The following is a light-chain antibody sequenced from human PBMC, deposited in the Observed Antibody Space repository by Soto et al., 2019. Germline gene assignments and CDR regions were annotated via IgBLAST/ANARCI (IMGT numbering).Light chain of an antibody. CDR1: SSDVGGYNY. V-gene: IGLV2-8*01. CDR2: EVT. Sequence: QSVLTQPPSASGSPGQSVTISCTGTSSDVGGYNYVSWYQQHPGKAPKLMIYEVTKRPSGVPDRFSGSKSGNTASLTVSGLQAEDEADYYCSSYAGSSNLVFGGGTKLPVL. J-gene: IGLJ2*01. CDR3: SSYAGSSNLV.